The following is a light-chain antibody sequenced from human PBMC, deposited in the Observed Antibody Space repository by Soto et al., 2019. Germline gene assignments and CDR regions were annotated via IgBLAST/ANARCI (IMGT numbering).Light chain of an antibody. CDR3: EQTPNTVHA. Sequence: DIQMTQSPSSLSASVGDRVTITCRASQNIERYLNWYQHKPGKAPQLLMFAASNLESGVSSRFSGSGSGTDFTLTISSLQPEDFATYHCEQTPNTVHAFGKGTKV. CDR2: AAS. J-gene: IGKJ2*01. CDR1: QNIERY. V-gene: IGKV1-39*01.